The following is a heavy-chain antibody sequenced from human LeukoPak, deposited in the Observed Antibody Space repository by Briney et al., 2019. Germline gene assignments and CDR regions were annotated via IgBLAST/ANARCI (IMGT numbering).Heavy chain of an antibody. V-gene: IGHV3-7*01. CDR2: IKQDGSEK. CDR3: ARDGPVGITGTTDY. D-gene: IGHD1-7*01. J-gene: IGHJ4*02. CDR1: GFTFSSYW. Sequence: PGGSLRLSCAASGFTFSSYWMSWVRQAPGKGLEWVANIKQDGSEKYYVDSVKGRFTISRDNAKNSLYLQMNGLRAEDTAVYYCARDGPVGITGTTDYWGQGTLVTVSS.